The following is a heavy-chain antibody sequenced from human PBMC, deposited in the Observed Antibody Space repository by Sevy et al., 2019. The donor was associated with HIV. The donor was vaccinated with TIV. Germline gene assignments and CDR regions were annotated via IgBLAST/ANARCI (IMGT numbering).Heavy chain of an antibody. J-gene: IGHJ6*02. CDR3: ARNLAIFGVQNGLDV. D-gene: IGHD3-3*01. Sequence: ASVKVSCRSSGYTFTDFYIHWVRLAPGQGLQWVGWINPEPGDTDYAQMFQGRVTMTRDTSISSAYMELTRLTSDDTAIYYCARNLAIFGVQNGLDVWDLGATVTVSS. CDR2: INPEPGDT. CDR1: GYTFTDFY. V-gene: IGHV1-2*02.